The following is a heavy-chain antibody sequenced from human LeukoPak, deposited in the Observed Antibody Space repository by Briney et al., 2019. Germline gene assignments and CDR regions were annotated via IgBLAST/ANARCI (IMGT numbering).Heavy chain of an antibody. J-gene: IGHJ6*03. CDR2: IYPGDSDT. CDR1: GYSFTSYW. V-gene: IGHV5-51*01. D-gene: IGHD2-21*01. Sequence: GESLKISCKGSGYSFTSYWIGWVRQMPGKGLEWMGIIYPGDSDTRYSPSFQGQVTISADKSISTAYLQWSSLKASDTAMYYCARHIPSYYYYMDVWGKGTTVTVSS. CDR3: ARHIPSYYYYMDV.